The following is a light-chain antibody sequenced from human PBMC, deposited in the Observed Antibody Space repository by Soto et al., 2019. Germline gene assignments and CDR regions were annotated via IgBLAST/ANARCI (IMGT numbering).Light chain of an antibody. CDR2: GAS. CDR1: QIISSIY. V-gene: IGKV3-20*01. CDR3: QQDDGPPWT. J-gene: IGKJ1*01. Sequence: EIVLTQSPGTLSLSPGGRATLSCRTSQIISSIYLAWYQQKPGQAPRLLIYGASSRATGIPDRFSGGGSGTDFTHYISRLEPEDSAVYFCQQDDGPPWTFGRWTRLEI.